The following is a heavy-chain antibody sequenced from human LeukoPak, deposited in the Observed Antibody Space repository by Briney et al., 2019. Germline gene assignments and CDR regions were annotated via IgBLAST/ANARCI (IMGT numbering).Heavy chain of an antibody. CDR3: AREGPPYGDYDPGYFDY. Sequence: PGGSLRLSCAASGFTFSSYGMHWVRQAPGKGLEWVAVISYDGSNKYYADSVKGRFTISRDNSKNTLYLQMNSLRAEDTAVYYCAREGPPYGDYDPGYFDYWGQGTLVTVSS. V-gene: IGHV3-30*03. J-gene: IGHJ4*02. CDR1: GFTFSSYG. D-gene: IGHD4-17*01. CDR2: ISYDGSNK.